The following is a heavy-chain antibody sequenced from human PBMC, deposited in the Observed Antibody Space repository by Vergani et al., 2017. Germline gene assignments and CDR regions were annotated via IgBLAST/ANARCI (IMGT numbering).Heavy chain of an antibody. J-gene: IGHJ6*03. Sequence: QVQLVQSGAEVKKPGSSVKVSCKASGGTFSSYAISWVRQAPGQGLEWMGGIIPIFGTANYAQKFQGRVTITADESTSTAYMELSSLRSEDTAVYYCARGGPTGYSSSWYLSYYYMDVWGKGTTVTVSS. CDR1: GGTFSSYA. D-gene: IGHD6-13*01. CDR2: IIPIFGTA. CDR3: ARGGPTGYSSSWYLSYYYMDV. V-gene: IGHV1-69*01.